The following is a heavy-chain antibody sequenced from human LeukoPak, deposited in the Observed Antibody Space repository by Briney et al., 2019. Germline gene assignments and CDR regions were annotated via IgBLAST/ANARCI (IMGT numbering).Heavy chain of an antibody. J-gene: IGHJ4*02. D-gene: IGHD1-7*01. V-gene: IGHV4-34*01. CDR1: GGSFSGYY. Sequence: PSETLSLTCAVYGGSFSGYYWSWIRQPPGKGLEWIGEINHSGSTNYNPPLKSRVTISVDTSKNQFSLKLSSVTAADTAVYYCARGAGYNWNYARYWGQGTLVTVSS. CDR3: ARGAGYNWNYARY. CDR2: INHSGST.